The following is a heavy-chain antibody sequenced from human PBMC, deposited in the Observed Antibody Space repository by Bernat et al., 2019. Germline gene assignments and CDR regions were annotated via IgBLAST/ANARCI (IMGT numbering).Heavy chain of an antibody. D-gene: IGHD2-8*01. J-gene: IGHJ4*02. CDR2: IYYSGST. CDR3: ARLNGVFDY. V-gene: IGHV4-61*05. CDR1: GGSISSRSYY. Sequence: QLQLQESGPGLVRPSETLSLTCTVSGGSISSRSYYWGWIRQPPGKGLEWIGYIYYSGSTNYNPSLKSRVTISVDTSKNQFSLKLSSVTAADTAVYYCARLNGVFDYWGQGTLVTVSS.